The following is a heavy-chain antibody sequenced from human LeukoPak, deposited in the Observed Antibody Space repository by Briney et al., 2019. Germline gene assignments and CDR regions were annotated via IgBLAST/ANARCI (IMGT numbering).Heavy chain of an antibody. J-gene: IGHJ4*02. CDR3: TTGGGTMDF. CDR2: FTSRSAGGTI. D-gene: IGHD2-15*01. Sequence: GGSLRLSCTASGVTVSNTWMSWVRQAPGKGLEWVGLFTSRSAGGTIHYAAPVQGRFTILAEDSKNTWYLQMNGLQIEDTGIYYCTTGGGTMDFWGQGTLVTASS. V-gene: IGHV3-15*01. CDR1: GVTVSNTW.